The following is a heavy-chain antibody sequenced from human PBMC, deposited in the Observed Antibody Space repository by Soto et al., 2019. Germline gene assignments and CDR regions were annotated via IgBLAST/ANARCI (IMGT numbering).Heavy chain of an antibody. CDR2: IGTAGDT. Sequence: GGSLRLCCAASGFTFSSYDMHWVRQATGKGLEWVSVIGTAGDTYYPGSVKGRFTISRENAKNSLYLQMNSLRAGDTAVYYCARFGVGQLYDYWGQGTLVTVST. CDR3: ARFGVGQLYDY. CDR1: GFTFSSYD. V-gene: IGHV3-13*04. J-gene: IGHJ4*02. D-gene: IGHD6-13*01.